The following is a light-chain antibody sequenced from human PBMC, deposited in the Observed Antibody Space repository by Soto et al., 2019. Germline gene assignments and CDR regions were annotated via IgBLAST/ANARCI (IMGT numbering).Light chain of an antibody. CDR3: HQFVSSPTAWA. CDR2: ATS. CDR1: QSISNRY. J-gene: IGKJ1*01. V-gene: IGKV3-20*01. Sequence: EVVLTQSPGTLSLSPGERATLSCRTSQSISNRYLAWSQQKPGQAPRLLISATSIRATGVPDRFSGSGSGTDFTLTITRLEPEDSAVYYFHQFVSSPTAWAFGQGTKVEIK.